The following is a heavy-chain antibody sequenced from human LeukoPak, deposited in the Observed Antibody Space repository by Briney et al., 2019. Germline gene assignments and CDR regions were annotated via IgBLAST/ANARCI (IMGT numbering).Heavy chain of an antibody. V-gene: IGHV4-59*01. D-gene: IGHD1-26*01. CDR1: GGSISSYY. CDR3: AREWGSYYVGFDY. Sequence: SETLSLTCTVSGGSISSYYWSWIRQPPGKGLEWLGYIYYSGSTNYNPSLKRRVTISVDTSKNQFSLKLSYVTAADTAVYYCAREWGSYYVGFDYWGQGTLVTVSS. CDR2: IYYSGST. J-gene: IGHJ4*02.